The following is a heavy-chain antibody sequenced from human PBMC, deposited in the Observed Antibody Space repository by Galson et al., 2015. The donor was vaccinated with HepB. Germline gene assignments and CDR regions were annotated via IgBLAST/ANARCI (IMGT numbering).Heavy chain of an antibody. V-gene: IGHV3-48*03. J-gene: IGHJ5*02. CDR3: ARDSRATFGEPNWFDP. Sequence: LRLSCAASGFTFSSYNMNWVRQAPGKGLDWISYISATGTTIEYADSVKGRFIISRDNAKNSLYLQVDSLRVEDTAVYYCARDSRATFGEPNWFDPWGQGTLVIVSS. CDR2: ISATGTTI. D-gene: IGHD3-3*01. CDR1: GFTFSSYN.